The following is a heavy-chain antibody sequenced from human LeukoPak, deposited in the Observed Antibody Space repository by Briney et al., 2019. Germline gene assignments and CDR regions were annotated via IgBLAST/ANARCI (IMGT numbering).Heavy chain of an antibody. CDR3: ARASYCSGGSCYSTPFDY. CDR1: GGSISSSNW. V-gene: IGHV4-4*02. CDR2: IYHRGST. D-gene: IGHD2-15*01. J-gene: IGHJ4*02. Sequence: SETLSLTCAVSGGSISSSNWWSWVRQPPGKGLEWIGEIYHRGSTNYNPPLKSRVTISVDKSKNQFSLKLSSVTAADTAVYYCARASYCSGGSCYSTPFDYWGQGTLVTVSS.